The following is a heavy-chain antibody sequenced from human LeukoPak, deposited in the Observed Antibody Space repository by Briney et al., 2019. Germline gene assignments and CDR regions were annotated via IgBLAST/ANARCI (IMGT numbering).Heavy chain of an antibody. Sequence: SVKVSCKASGGTFSSYAISWVRQAPGQGLEWMGRIIPIFGSANYAQKFQGRVTITTDESTSTAYMELSSLRSEDTAVYYCAREYYDTSHYYFDYWGQGTLATVSS. J-gene: IGHJ4*02. CDR2: IIPIFGSA. V-gene: IGHV1-69*05. CDR1: GGTFSSYA. D-gene: IGHD3-22*01. CDR3: AREYYDTSHYYFDY.